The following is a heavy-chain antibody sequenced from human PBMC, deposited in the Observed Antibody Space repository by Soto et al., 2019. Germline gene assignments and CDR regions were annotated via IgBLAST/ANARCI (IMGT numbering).Heavy chain of an antibody. CDR2: INHSGST. Sequence: PSETLSLTCAVYGGSFSGYYWSWIRQPPGKGLEWIGEINHSGSTNYNPSLKSRVTISVDTSKNQFSLKLSSVTAADTAVYYCARGPLGSCSGGSCYSPGRSPKYYFDYWGQGTLVTVSS. D-gene: IGHD2-15*01. J-gene: IGHJ4*02. V-gene: IGHV4-34*01. CDR1: GGSFSGYY. CDR3: ARGPLGSCSGGSCYSPGRSPKYYFDY.